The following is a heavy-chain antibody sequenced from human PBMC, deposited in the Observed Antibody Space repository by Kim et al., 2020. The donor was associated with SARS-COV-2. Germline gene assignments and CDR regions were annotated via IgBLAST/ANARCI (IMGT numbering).Heavy chain of an antibody. V-gene: IGHV4-38-2*02. J-gene: IGHJ4*02. CDR2: IYHSGST. CDR1: GYSISSGYY. CDR3: ASLHAENYSSSWYLIPFDY. Sequence: SETLSLTCTVSGYSISSGYYWGWIRQPPGKGLEWIGSIYHSGSTYYNPSLKSRVTISVDTSKNQFSLKLSSVTAADTAVYYCASLHAENYSSSWYLIPFDYWGQGTLVTVSS. D-gene: IGHD6-13*01.